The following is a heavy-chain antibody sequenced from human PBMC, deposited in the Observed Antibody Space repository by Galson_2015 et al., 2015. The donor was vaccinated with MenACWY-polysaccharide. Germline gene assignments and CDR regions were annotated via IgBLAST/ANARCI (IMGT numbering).Heavy chain of an antibody. CDR2: ISWNSGSR. V-gene: IGHV3-9*01. CDR3: AKDTRYDFWSTSGWSNWFDP. Sequence: SLRLSCAASGFTFDDYAMHWVRQAPGKGLEWVSGISWNSGSRGYADSVKGRFTISRDNAKSSLHLQMNSLRAEDTALYYCAKDTRYDFWSTSGWSNWFDPWGQGTLVSVSS. CDR1: GFTFDDYA. J-gene: IGHJ5*02. D-gene: IGHD3-3*01.